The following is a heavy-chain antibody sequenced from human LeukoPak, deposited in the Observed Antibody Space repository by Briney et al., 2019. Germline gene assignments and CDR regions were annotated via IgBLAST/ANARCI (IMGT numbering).Heavy chain of an antibody. V-gene: IGHV1-18*01. D-gene: IGHD2-2*01. CDR1: GYPFTAYG. CDR3: ARFLVRAPQYQLLSDYYYYYGMDV. J-gene: IGHJ6*02. CDR2: ISAYNGNK. Sequence: GAPGRVSSKASGYPFTAYGISWGPKAPGQGLEGMGWISAYNGNKNYAQKLQGRVTMTTDTSTSTAYMELRSLRSDDTAVYYCARFLVRAPQYQLLSDYYYYYGMDVWGQGTTVTVSS.